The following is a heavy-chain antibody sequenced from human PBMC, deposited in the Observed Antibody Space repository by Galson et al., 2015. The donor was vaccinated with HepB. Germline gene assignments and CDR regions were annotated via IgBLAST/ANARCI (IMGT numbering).Heavy chain of an antibody. Sequence: SVKVSCKASGYTFTSYAMNWVRQAPGQGLEWMGWINTNTGNPTYAQGFTGRFVFSLDTSVSTAYLQISSLKAEDTAVYYCASNTGVYYYDSSGYILDDAFDIWGQGTMVTVSS. D-gene: IGHD3-22*01. CDR3: ASNTGVYYYDSSGYILDDAFDI. CDR2: INTNTGNP. J-gene: IGHJ3*02. CDR1: GYTFTSYA. V-gene: IGHV7-4-1*02.